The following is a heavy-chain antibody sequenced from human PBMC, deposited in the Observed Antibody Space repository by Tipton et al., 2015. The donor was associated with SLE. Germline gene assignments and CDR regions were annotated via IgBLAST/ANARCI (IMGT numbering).Heavy chain of an antibody. CDR1: GSSITAYY. CDR2: VYYSGTT. Sequence: TLSLTCTVSGSSITAYYWTWIRQPPGKGLEWIGYVYYSGTTNYNPSLKSRVTISEDTSKSEFSLNLRSVTAADTAVYYCARGSYYMDVWDKGTTVTVSS. CDR3: ARGSYYMDV. V-gene: IGHV4-59*12. J-gene: IGHJ6*03.